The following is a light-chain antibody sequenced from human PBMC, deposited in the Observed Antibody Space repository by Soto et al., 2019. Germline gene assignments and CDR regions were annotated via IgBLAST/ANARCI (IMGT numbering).Light chain of an antibody. V-gene: IGLV2-23*01. CDR3: CSLTNGATWV. Sequence: HSALTQPASVSGSPGQSITISCTGTNSDVGSHNFVSWYQQYPGKAPKLLIYEASKRPSGLSNRFSGSKSGNTASLTISGLQAEDEADYYCCSLTNGATWVFGGGTKVTVL. J-gene: IGLJ3*02. CDR1: NSDVGSHNF. CDR2: EAS.